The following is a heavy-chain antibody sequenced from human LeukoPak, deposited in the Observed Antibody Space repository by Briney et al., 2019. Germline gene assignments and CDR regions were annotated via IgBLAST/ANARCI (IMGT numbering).Heavy chain of an antibody. V-gene: IGHV3-53*01. J-gene: IGHJ4*02. CDR3: ASGGYGDYVLNY. CDR2: IYSAGNT. D-gene: IGHD4-17*01. CDR1: GFTVSSIY. Sequence: GGSLRLSCAASGFTVSSIYMSWVRQAPGKGLEWVSVIYSAGNTYHADSVKGRFTISRDYSKNMLYLQMNSLRADDTAVYYCASGGYGDYVLNYWGQGTLVTVSS.